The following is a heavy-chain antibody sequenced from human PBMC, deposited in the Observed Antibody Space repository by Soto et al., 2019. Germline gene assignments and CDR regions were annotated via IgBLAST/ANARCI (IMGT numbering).Heavy chain of an antibody. V-gene: IGHV3-48*03. CDR3: AKVTSARVFYFGLDV. J-gene: IGHJ6*02. Sequence: PGGSLRLSCAASGFTFSSYEMNWVRQAPGKGLEWVPYISSSGSTIYYADSVKGRFTISRDNAKNSLYLHMNSLRAEDTAIYYCAKVTSARVFYFGLDVWGQGTTVTVSS. D-gene: IGHD2-2*01. CDR1: GFTFSSYE. CDR2: ISSSGSTI.